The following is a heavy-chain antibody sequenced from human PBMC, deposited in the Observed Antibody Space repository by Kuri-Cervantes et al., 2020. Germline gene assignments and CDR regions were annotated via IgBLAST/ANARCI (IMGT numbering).Heavy chain of an antibody. J-gene: IGHJ6*02. D-gene: IGHD1-14*01. CDR1: GSTFSSYG. CDR2: ISYDGSNK. V-gene: IGHV3-30*03. Sequence: GGSLRLSCAASGSTFSSYGMHWVRQAPGKGLEWVAVISYDGSNKYYADSVKGRFTISRDNAKNSLYLQMNSLRAEDTAVYYCARGFRSRRSWPLGYYYGMDVWGQGTTVTVSS. CDR3: ARGFRSRRSWPLGYYYGMDV.